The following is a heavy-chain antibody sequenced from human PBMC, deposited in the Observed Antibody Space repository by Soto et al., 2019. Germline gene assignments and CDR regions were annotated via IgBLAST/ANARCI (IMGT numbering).Heavy chain of an antibody. D-gene: IGHD2-15*01. Sequence: QVQLVQSGADVKKPGASVKVSCKASGYTFTGYYIHWLRQAPGQGLEWMGWLNPNSGGTTYAEKFQGRVTMTRDTSISTAYMEVSRLRSDDTAVYYCARNDGQSRDIFDIWGQGTMVTVSS. V-gene: IGHV1-2*02. CDR3: ARNDGQSRDIFDI. CDR2: LNPNSGGT. CDR1: GYTFTGYY. J-gene: IGHJ3*02.